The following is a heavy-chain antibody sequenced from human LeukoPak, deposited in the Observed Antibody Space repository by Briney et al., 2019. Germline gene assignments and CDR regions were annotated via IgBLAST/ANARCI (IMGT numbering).Heavy chain of an antibody. CDR1: GGSISSYY. CDR3: VRHTTYGGNSGFEH. V-gene: IGHV4-59*08. CDR2: IYYSGST. J-gene: IGHJ4*02. Sequence: ASETLSLTCTVSGGSISSYYWSWIRQPPGKGLEWIGYIYYSGSTNYNPSLKSRVTISVDTSKNQFSLKLSSVTAADTAVYYCVRHTTYGGNSGFEHWGQGILVTVSS. D-gene: IGHD4-23*01.